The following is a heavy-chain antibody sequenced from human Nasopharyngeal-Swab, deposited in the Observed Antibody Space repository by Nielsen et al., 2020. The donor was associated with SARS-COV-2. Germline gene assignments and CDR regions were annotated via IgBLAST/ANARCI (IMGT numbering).Heavy chain of an antibody. CDR1: GFTFSSYA. CDR2: ISYDGSNK. Sequence: GESLRLSCAASGFTFSSYAMHWVRQAPGKGLEWVAVISYDGSNKYYADSVKGRFTISRDNSKNTLYLQMNSLRAEDTAVYYCASCRVFRLADYFDYWGQGTLVTVSS. CDR3: ASCRVFRLADYFDY. J-gene: IGHJ4*02. V-gene: IGHV3-30*04. D-gene: IGHD3-9*01.